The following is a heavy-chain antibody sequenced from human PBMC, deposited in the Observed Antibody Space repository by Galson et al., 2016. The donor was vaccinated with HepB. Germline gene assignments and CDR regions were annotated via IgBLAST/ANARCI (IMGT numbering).Heavy chain of an antibody. CDR2: SGSADKS. Sequence: SLRLSCAASGFTVSNNYMTWVRQAPGKGLEWVSSLSGSADKSFYADYLKGRFTISRDNFNNTVFLQMSSLRAEDTAVYYCARRPGPGAAGYYHGMDVWGHGTAVIVSS. CDR1: GFTVSNNY. CDR3: ARRPGPGAAGYYHGMDV. J-gene: IGHJ6*02. D-gene: IGHD6-25*01. V-gene: IGHV3-53*01.